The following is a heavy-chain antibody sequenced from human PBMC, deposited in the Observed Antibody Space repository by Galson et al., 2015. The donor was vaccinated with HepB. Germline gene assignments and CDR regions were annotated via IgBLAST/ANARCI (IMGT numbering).Heavy chain of an antibody. Sequence: SLRLSCAASGFTFGDYAMSWFRQAPGKGLEWVGFIRSKAYGGTTEYAASVKGRFTISRDDSKSIAYLQMNSLKTEDTAVYYCTRYYYDSSGHDYYFDYWGQGTLVTVSS. J-gene: IGHJ4*02. CDR1: GFTFGDYA. CDR2: IRSKAYGGTT. D-gene: IGHD3-22*01. V-gene: IGHV3-49*03. CDR3: TRYYYDSSGHDYYFDY.